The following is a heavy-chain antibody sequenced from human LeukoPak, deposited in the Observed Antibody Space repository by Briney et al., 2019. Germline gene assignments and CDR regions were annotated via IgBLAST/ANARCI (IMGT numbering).Heavy chain of an antibody. V-gene: IGHV1-69*06. CDR2: IIPIFGTA. J-gene: IGHJ4*02. CDR3: ARGEYYYGSGSYFSYFDY. Sequence: ASVKVSCKASGYTFTSYGISWVRQAPGQGLERMGGIIPIFGTANYAQKFQGRVTITADKSTSTAYMELSSLRSEDTAVYYCARGEYYYGSGSYFSYFDYWGQGTLVTVSS. D-gene: IGHD3-10*01. CDR1: GYTFTSYG.